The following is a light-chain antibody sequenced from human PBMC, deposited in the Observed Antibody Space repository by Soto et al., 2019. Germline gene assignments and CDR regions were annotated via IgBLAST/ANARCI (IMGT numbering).Light chain of an antibody. CDR3: QQFSSYPRT. J-gene: IGKJ4*01. Sequence: EIVLTQSPGTLSLSPWEIATLSCRASQSVRNNYLAWYQQKPGQAPRLLIYDASGRATGIPDRFSGGGSGTDFALTISRLEPEDFAVYYCQQFSSYPRTFGGGTKVDIK. V-gene: IGKV3-20*01. CDR1: QSVRNNY. CDR2: DAS.